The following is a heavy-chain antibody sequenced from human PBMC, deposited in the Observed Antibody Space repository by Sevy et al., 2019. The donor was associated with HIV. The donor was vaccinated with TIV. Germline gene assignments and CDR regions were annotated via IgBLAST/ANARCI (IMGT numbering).Heavy chain of an antibody. D-gene: IGHD1-26*01. CDR1: RFTFSNYG. J-gene: IGHJ4*02. V-gene: IGHV3-33*05. Sequence: GGSLRLSCAVSRFTFSNYGMHWVRQAPGKGLEWVALISYDGSNKHYADSVKGRFTISRDNVKNTLFLDMNSLRAEDTAIYYCAKDAGTYYLTYYFDFWVQGTLVTVSS. CDR3: AKDAGTYYLTYYFDF. CDR2: ISYDGSNK.